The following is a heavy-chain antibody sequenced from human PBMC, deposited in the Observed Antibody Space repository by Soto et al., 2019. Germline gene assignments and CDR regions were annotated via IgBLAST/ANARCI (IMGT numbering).Heavy chain of an antibody. V-gene: IGHV1-18*04. CDR1: GYTFTNYG. CDR2: ISAYNGNT. Sequence: ASVKVSCKASGYTFTNYGINWVRQAPGQGLEWMGWISAYNGNTKYTQKLQGRVTVTTDTSTSTAYMELRSLISDDTAVYYCARDGFNIYYYDSSGPRWFDPWGQGTLVTVSS. CDR3: ARDGFNIYYYDSSGPRWFDP. D-gene: IGHD3-22*01. J-gene: IGHJ5*02.